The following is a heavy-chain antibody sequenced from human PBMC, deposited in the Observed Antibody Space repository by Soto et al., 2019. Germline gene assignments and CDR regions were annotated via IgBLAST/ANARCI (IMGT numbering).Heavy chain of an antibody. V-gene: IGHV4-4*07. Sequence: QVQLQESGPGLVKPSETLSLTCTVSGGSISSYYWSWIRQPAGKGLEWIGRIYTSGSTNYNPSLKSRVTMSVDTSKNQFSLKLSSVTAADTAVYYCAREDLTSGWYGGYYYGMDVWGQGTTVTVSS. CDR1: GGSISSYY. CDR2: IYTSGST. CDR3: AREDLTSGWYGGYYYGMDV. J-gene: IGHJ6*02. D-gene: IGHD6-19*01.